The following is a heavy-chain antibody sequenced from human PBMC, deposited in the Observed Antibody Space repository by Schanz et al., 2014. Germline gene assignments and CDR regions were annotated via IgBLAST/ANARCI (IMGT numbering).Heavy chain of an antibody. J-gene: IGHJ6*03. Sequence: VQLVESGGGVVQPGRSLRLSCAASGFTFSNHALSWVRQAPGKGLEWVSIIYSGVSTYYADSVKGRFTISRDNSNNTVYLQMNSLRAEDTAVYYCARPSDASWYMDVWGKGTTVTVSS. CDR1: GFTFSNHA. CDR2: IYSGVST. D-gene: IGHD2-21*02. V-gene: IGHV3-66*01. CDR3: ARPSDASWYMDV.